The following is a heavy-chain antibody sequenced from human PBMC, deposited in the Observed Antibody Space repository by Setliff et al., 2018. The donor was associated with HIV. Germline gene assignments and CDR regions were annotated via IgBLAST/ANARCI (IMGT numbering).Heavy chain of an antibody. D-gene: IGHD1-26*01. CDR1: GGSISNHY. CDR3: ARDLREVGGGSYADY. V-gene: IGHV4-4*07. CDR2: IYTSGNT. J-gene: IGHJ4*02. Sequence: PSETLSLTCTVSGGSISNHYWSWIRQPAGKGLEWIGRIYTSGNTNYNPSLKSRVTISEDTSKNQVSLKLNSVTAADTAVYYCARDLREVGGGSYADYWGQGTLVTVSS.